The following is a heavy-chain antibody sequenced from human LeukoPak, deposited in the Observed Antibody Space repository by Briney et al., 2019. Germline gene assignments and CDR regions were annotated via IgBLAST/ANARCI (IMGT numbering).Heavy chain of an antibody. Sequence: ASVKVSCKASGYAFTGYYMHWVRQAPGQGLEWMGWINPNSGGTNYAQKFQGRVTMTRDTSISTAYMELSRLRSDDTAVYYCASTGIVVVPAASAYWGQGTLVTVSS. D-gene: IGHD2-2*01. CDR1: GYAFTGYY. V-gene: IGHV1-2*02. J-gene: IGHJ4*02. CDR2: INPNSGGT. CDR3: ASTGIVVVPAASAY.